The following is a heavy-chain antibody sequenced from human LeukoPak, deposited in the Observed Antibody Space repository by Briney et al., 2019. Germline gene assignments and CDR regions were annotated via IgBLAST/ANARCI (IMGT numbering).Heavy chain of an antibody. Sequence: SETLSLTCTVSGVSISSSNSYWGWIRQPPGKGLEWIGSIYYSGNTYYNASLKSRVTISVDTSKNQFSLKLSSVTAADTAVYYCTRIAVAGPPGYYYYYYMDVWGKGTTVTVSS. J-gene: IGHJ6*03. CDR1: GVSISSSNSY. D-gene: IGHD6-19*01. CDR2: IYYSGNT. V-gene: IGHV4-39*03. CDR3: TRIAVAGPPGYYYYYYMDV.